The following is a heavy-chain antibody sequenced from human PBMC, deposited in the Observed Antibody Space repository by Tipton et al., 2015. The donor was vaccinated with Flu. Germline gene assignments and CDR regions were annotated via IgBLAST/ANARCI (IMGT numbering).Heavy chain of an antibody. CDR2: ISWDGGST. J-gene: IGHJ4*02. V-gene: IGHV3-43D*04. Sequence: SLRLSCAASGFTFDDYAMHWVRQAPGKGLEWVSLISWDGGSTYYADSVKGRFTISRDNSKNSLYLQMNSLRAEDTALYYCAKVKESGYLDYYFDYWGQGTLVTVSS. D-gene: IGHD3-22*01. CDR1: GFTFDDYA. CDR3: AKVKESGYLDYYFDY.